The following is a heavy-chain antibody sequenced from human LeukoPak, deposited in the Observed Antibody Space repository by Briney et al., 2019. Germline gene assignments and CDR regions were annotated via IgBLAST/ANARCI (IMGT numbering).Heavy chain of an antibody. V-gene: IGHV1-2*02. Sequence: ASVKVSCKASGYTFTGYYMHWVRQAPGQGLEWMGWINPNSGGTNYAQKLQGRVTMTTDTSTSTTYMDLRSLRSDDTAVYYCARQKKQTTAIDYWGQGTLVTVSS. CDR3: ARQKKQTTAIDY. CDR1: GYTFTGYY. CDR2: INPNSGGT. J-gene: IGHJ4*02. D-gene: IGHD4-17*01.